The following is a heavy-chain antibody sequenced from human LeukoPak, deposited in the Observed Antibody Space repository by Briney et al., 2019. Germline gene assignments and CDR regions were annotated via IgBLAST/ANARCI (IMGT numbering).Heavy chain of an antibody. CDR3: AREEHYYGSGSYYNKDPD. D-gene: IGHD3-10*01. Sequence: SETLSLTCTVSGYSISSGYYWGWIRQPPGKGLEWIGSIYHSGSTYYNPSLKSRVTISVDTSKNQFSLKLSSVTAADTAVYYCAREEHYYGSGSYYNKDPDWGQGTLVTVSS. CDR1: GYSISSGYY. V-gene: IGHV4-38-2*02. J-gene: IGHJ4*02. CDR2: IYHSGST.